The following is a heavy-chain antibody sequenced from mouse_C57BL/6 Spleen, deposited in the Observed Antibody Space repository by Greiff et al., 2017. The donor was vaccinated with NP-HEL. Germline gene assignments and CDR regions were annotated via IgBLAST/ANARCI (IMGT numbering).Heavy chain of an antibody. Sequence: QVHVKQSGAELVRPGTSVKMSCKASGYTSTNYWIGWAKQRPGHGLEWIGDIYPGGGYTTYTEKFKGKATLTAAKSSSTAYMQISRLTSEDSAIYYCAKGSYHYAMDYWGQGTSVTVSS. CDR1: GYTSTNYW. CDR2: IYPGGGYT. V-gene: IGHV1-63*01. CDR3: AKGSYHYAMDY. D-gene: IGHD1-1*02. J-gene: IGHJ4*01.